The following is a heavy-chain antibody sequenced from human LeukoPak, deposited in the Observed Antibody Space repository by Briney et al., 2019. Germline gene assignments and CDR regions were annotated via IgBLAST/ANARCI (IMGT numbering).Heavy chain of an antibody. D-gene: IGHD1-14*01. Sequence: PSETLSLTCTVSGGSIRSGTYYWGWIRQPPGKGLEWVGSVHYSGITYCNPSLESRVTISVDTSKNQFFLRLSSVPAADTAVYYCAKGGPEASAGLSWFDPWGQGTLVTVSS. J-gene: IGHJ5*02. V-gene: IGHV4-39*07. CDR3: AKGGPEASAGLSWFDP. CDR1: GGSIRSGTYY. CDR2: VHYSGIT.